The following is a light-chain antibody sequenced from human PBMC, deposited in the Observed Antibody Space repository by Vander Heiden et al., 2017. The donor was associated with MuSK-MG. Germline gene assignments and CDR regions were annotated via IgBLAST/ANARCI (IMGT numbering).Light chain of an antibody. J-gene: IGKJ5*01. CDR3: QQYGSAPSIT. Sequence: ELVLTQSPGTLSLSPGERATLSCRASQSVSSSDLAWYQQKPGQAPRLLSYGASSRATGIPDRFSGSGSGTDFTLTISRLETEDFAVYYCQQYGSAPSITFGQGTRLEIK. CDR1: QSVSSSD. V-gene: IGKV3-20*01. CDR2: GAS.